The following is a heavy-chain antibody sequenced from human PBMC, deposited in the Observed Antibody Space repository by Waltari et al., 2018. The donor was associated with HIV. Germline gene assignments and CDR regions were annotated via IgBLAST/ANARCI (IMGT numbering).Heavy chain of an antibody. J-gene: IGHJ4*02. CDR3: ARVYGSGSIDY. D-gene: IGHD6-19*01. CDR2: ISSSISYI. CDR1: GFTFSSST. Sequence: EVQLVESGGGLVKPGGSLRLSCEASGFTFSSSTTNWVRQAPGKGLEWVSSISSSISYIFYADSVKGRFSISRDNAKNSLYLQMNSLRAEDTTVYYCARVYGSGSIDYWGQGTLVTVPS. V-gene: IGHV3-21*01.